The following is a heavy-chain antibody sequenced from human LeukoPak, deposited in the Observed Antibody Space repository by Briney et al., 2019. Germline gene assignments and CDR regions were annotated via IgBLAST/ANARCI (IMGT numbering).Heavy chain of an antibody. CDR3: ARRQGGPGWLGRGWFDP. V-gene: IGHV5-51*01. Sequence: GESLKISCKGSGYTFSTSWIAWVCQMPGKGLEWMGIIYPVDSDKSYNPSFQGQVTISVDKSISTAYLQWSSLKASDTAMYYCARRQGGPGWLGRGWFDPWGQGTLVTVSS. J-gene: IGHJ5*02. CDR1: GYTFSTSW. D-gene: IGHD6-19*01. CDR2: IYPVDSDK.